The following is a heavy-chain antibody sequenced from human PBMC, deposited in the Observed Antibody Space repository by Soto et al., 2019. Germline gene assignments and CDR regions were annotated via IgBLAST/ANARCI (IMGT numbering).Heavy chain of an antibody. CDR2: ISYDGSNK. Sequence: GGSLRLSCAASEFTFSSYAMHWVRQAPGKGLEWVAVISYDGSNKYYADSVKGRFTISRDNSKNTLYLQMNSLRAEDTAVYYCARDRLIIVVPAAFYYYYRMDVWGQWTTVTVSS. J-gene: IGHJ6*02. D-gene: IGHD2-2*01. V-gene: IGHV3-30-3*01. CDR1: EFTFSSYA. CDR3: ARDRLIIVVPAAFYYYYRMDV.